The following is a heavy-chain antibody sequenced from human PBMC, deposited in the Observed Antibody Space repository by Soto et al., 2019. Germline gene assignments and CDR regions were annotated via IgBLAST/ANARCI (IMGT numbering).Heavy chain of an antibody. V-gene: IGHV1-69*01. D-gene: IGHD2-2*02. CDR2: IIPIFGTV. CDR1: GGTFSSYA. CDR3: ARDREGEIVVVPAAIRWNYYYGMDV. Sequence: QVQLVQSGAEVKKPGSSVKVSCKASGGTFSSYAISWVRQAPGQGLEWMGGIIPIFGTVNYAQKFQGRGTITADESTSTVYMELSSLRSEDTAVYYCARDREGEIVVVPAAIRWNYYYGMDVWGQGTTVTVSS. J-gene: IGHJ6*02.